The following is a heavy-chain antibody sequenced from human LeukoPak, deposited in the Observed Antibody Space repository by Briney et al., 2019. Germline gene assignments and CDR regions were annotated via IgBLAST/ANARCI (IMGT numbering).Heavy chain of an antibody. Sequence: GASVKVSCKASGYTFTGYYMHWVRQAPGQGLEWMGWINPNSGGTNYAQKFQGRVTMTRDTSISTAYMELSSLRSEDTAVYYCAPKVLRSGYSYGFGNYWGQGTLVTVSS. V-gene: IGHV1-2*02. CDR2: INPNSGGT. J-gene: IGHJ4*02. D-gene: IGHD5-18*01. CDR1: GYTFTGYY. CDR3: APKVLRSGYSYGFGNY.